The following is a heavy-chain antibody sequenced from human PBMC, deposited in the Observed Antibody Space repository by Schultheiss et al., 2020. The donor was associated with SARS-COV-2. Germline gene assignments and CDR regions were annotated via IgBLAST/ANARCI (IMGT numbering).Heavy chain of an antibody. J-gene: IGHJ4*02. CDR1: GGTFSSYT. Sequence: SVKVSCKASGGTFSSYTINWVRQAPGQGLEWMGRIIPILGIPNYAQKFQGRVTITAGKSTSAAYMDLSSLRSDDTAVYYCARDEYPVRYWGQGTLVTVSS. CDR2: IIPILGIP. D-gene: IGHD2/OR15-2a*01. CDR3: ARDEYPVRY. V-gene: IGHV1-69*04.